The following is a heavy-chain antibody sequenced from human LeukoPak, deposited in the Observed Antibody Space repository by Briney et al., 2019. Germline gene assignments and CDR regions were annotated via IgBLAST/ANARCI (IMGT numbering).Heavy chain of an antibody. CDR3: AKDYSGFATNFDY. CDR2: IYSGGST. Sequence: GGSLRLSCAASGFTVSSNYMSWVRQAPGKGLEWVSIIYSGGSTFYADSVKGRFSISRDNSKNTLYLQLNSLRAADTALYYCAKDYSGFATNFDYWGQGTLVTVSS. J-gene: IGHJ4*02. CDR1: GFTVSSNY. V-gene: IGHV3-53*01. D-gene: IGHD5-12*01.